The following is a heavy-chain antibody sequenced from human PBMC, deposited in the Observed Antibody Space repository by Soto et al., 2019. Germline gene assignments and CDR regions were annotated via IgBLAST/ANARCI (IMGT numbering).Heavy chain of an antibody. J-gene: IGHJ4*02. CDR3: TVWGSGNDFGAA. CDR1: GFTFSAHY. Sequence: EVPLVESGGGLVQPGGSLRLSCAASGFTFSAHYMDWVRQAPGKRLEWVGRSKNTADSFTTEYAASVTGRVAISRDGSKNSLFLQMNGLKTEDTAVYYCTVWGSGNDFGAAWGQGILVTVSS. V-gene: IGHV3-72*01. D-gene: IGHD3-10*01. CDR2: SKNTADSFTT.